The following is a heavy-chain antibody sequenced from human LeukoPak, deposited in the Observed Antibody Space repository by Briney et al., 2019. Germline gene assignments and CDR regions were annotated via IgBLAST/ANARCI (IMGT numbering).Heavy chain of an antibody. CDR1: GFTFSTYW. D-gene: IGHD4-17*01. V-gene: IGHV3-7*05. Sequence: GGSLRLSCAASGFTFSTYWMSWVRQAPGKGLEWVANINQDGSERYYVDSVRGRFTISRDNAKNSLYLLMNCLRGEDTAMYYCARHTMTTFDYWGQGALVTVSS. J-gene: IGHJ4*02. CDR3: ARHTMTTFDY. CDR2: INQDGSER.